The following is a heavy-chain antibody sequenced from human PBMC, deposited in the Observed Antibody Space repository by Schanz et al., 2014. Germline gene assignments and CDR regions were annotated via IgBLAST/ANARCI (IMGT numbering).Heavy chain of an antibody. D-gene: IGHD6-13*01. Sequence: EVQLLESGGGLVQPGGSLRLSCAASGFTFGDYAMTWVRQAPGKGLEWVTAINTGVNTYYADSVRGRFTMSRDNSKNTLYLQMTSQRAGDAAVYYSARGLIAAAGGAFDYWGQGTLVAVSA. CDR1: GFTFGDYA. CDR2: INTGVNT. CDR3: ARGLIAAAGGAFDY. J-gene: IGHJ4*02. V-gene: IGHV3-23*01.